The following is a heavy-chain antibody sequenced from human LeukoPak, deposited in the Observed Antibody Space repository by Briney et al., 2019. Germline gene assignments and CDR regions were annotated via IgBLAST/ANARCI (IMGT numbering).Heavy chain of an antibody. CDR2: IIPIFGTA. Sequence: SVKVSCKASGGTFSSYAISWVRQAPGQGLEWMGGIIPIFGTANYAQKFQGRVTITTDESTSTAYMELSSLRSEDTAVYYCARVIQSSSPRGYYYYYYLDVWGKGTTVTVSS. V-gene: IGHV1-69*05. CDR3: ARVIQSSSPRGYYYYYYLDV. J-gene: IGHJ6*03. CDR1: GGTFSSYA. D-gene: IGHD6-6*01.